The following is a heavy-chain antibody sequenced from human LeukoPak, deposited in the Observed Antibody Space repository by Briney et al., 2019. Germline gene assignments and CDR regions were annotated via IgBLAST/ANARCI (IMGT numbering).Heavy chain of an antibody. D-gene: IGHD6-13*01. CDR2: IYYSGST. CDR1: GGSISSYY. V-gene: IGHV4-59*01. Sequence: SETLSLTCTVSGGSISSYYWSWIRQPPGKGLEWIGYIYYSGSTNYNPSLKSRVTISVDTSKNQFSPKLSSVTAADTAVYYCARSRSSSWSYNWFDPWGQGTLVTVSS. J-gene: IGHJ5*02. CDR3: ARSRSSSWSYNWFDP.